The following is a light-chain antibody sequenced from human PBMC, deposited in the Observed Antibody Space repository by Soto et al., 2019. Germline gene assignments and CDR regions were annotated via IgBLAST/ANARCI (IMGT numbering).Light chain of an antibody. J-gene: IGKJ2*01. CDR2: AAS. Sequence: DIQMTQSPSSLSASVGDRVTITCRASQSISSYLNWYQQKPGKAPKLLIHAASSLQSGVPSRFSGSGSGTDFTLTISSLLPEDFATYSCQQSYSTPRTFGQGTKLEI. CDR3: QQSYSTPRT. V-gene: IGKV1-39*01. CDR1: QSISSY.